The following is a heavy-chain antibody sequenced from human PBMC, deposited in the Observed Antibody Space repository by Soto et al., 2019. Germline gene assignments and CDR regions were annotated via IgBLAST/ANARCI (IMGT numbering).Heavy chain of an antibody. CDR1: SGSISTYY. D-gene: IGHD5-18*01. Sequence: PSETLSLTCPVSSGSISTYYWSWIRQPAGKRLEWIGHVSTSGTTNYHPSVKSRVTMSLDTSKKQFSLNLYSVTAADTAVYYCARGRSGYSYGTEAYYFDYWGQGTPVTVSP. CDR2: VSTSGTT. CDR3: ARGRSGYSYGTEAYYFDY. J-gene: IGHJ4*02. V-gene: IGHV4-4*07.